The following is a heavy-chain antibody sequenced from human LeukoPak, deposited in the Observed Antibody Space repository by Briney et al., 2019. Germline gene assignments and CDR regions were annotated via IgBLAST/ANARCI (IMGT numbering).Heavy chain of an antibody. CDR3: AKVEPVTHYDFWSGYYQPPTYSDS. V-gene: IGHV3-23*01. CDR1: GFRFSNYA. D-gene: IGHD3-3*01. Sequence: GGSLRLSCAASGFRFSNYAMSWVRQAPGKGLEWVSAISASGGSTYYADSVKGRFTISRDISKNTLYLEMNSLRAEDTAVYFCAKVEPVTHYDFWSGYYQPPTYSDSWGQGTLVTVSS. CDR2: ISASGGST. J-gene: IGHJ4*02.